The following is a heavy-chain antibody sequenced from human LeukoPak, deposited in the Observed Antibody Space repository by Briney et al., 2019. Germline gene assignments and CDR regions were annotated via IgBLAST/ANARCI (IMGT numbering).Heavy chain of an antibody. CDR2: INPNSGGT. D-gene: IGHD3-3*01. J-gene: IGHJ4*02. CDR1: GYTFTGYY. CDR3: ARDLEKYYDFWSVFLFDY. Sequence: ASVKVSCKASGYTFTGYYMHWVRQAPGQGLEWMGWINPNSGGTNYAQKFQGRVTMTRDTSISTAYMELSRLRSDDTAVYYCARDLEKYYDFWSVFLFDYGGQGTLVTVSS. V-gene: IGHV1-2*02.